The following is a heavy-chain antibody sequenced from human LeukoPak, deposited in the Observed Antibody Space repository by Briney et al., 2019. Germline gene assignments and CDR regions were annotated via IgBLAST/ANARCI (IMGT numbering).Heavy chain of an antibody. CDR1: GFTFSSA. D-gene: IGHD3-10*01. V-gene: IGHV1-58*02. J-gene: IGHJ6*02. CDR2: IVVGSGNT. Sequence: GASVKVSCKASGFTFSSAMQWVRQARGQRLEWIGWIVVGSGNTNYAQKFQERVTITRDMSTSTAYMELSSLRSEDTAVYYCAADNRTVRGVIIGYYYGMDVWGQGTTVTVSS. CDR3: AADNRTVRGVIIGYYYGMDV.